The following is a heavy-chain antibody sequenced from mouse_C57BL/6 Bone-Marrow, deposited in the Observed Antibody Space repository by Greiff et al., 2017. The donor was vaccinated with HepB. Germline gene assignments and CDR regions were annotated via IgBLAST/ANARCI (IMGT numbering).Heavy chain of an antibody. J-gene: IGHJ3*01. V-gene: IGHV3-6*01. CDR3: ARGTDAY. CDR2: ISYDGSN. CDR1: GYSITSGYY. D-gene: IGHD2-14*01. Sequence: ESGPGLVKPSQSLSLTCSVTGYSITSGYYWNWIRQFPGNKLEWMGYISYDGSNNYNPSLKNRISITRDTSKNQFFLKLNSVTTEDTATYYCARGTDAYWGQGTLVTVSA.